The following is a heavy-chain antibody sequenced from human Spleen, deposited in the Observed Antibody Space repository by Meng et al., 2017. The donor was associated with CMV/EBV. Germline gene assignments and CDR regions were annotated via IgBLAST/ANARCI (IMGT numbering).Heavy chain of an antibody. J-gene: IGHJ4*02. CDR1: GFTFSSYD. CDR3: AKDLGDFSHLGLTFDH. CDR2: IGTAGDT. V-gene: IGHV3-13*03. Sequence: CGFTFSSYDMHWVRQATGKGLEWVSAIGTAGDTYYPGSVKGQFTISRENAKNSLYLQMNSLRAGDTAVYYCAKDLGDFSHLGLTFDHWGQGTLVTVSS. D-gene: IGHD3-10*01.